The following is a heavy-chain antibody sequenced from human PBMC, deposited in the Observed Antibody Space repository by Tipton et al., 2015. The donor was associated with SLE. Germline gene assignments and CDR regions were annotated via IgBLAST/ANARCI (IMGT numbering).Heavy chain of an antibody. V-gene: IGHV4-59*02. CDR3: ASDAGFGYIED. D-gene: IGHD3-10*01. Sequence: GLVKPSETLSLTCAVSGGSVTTYYWSWVRQPPGKGLEWIGYVYENDFTNYNPSLKSRVTISLDPSKSQFSLRLSSVTAADTAVYYCASDAGFGYIEDWGQGTLVTVSS. CDR2: VYENDFT. J-gene: IGHJ4*02. CDR1: GGSVTTYY.